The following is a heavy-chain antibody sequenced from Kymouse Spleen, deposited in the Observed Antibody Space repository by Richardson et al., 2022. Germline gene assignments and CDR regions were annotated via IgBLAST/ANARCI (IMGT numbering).Heavy chain of an antibody. J-gene: IGHJ4*02. V-gene: IGHV4-34*01. CDR3: ARKGDWYYFDY. Sequence: QVQLQQWGAGLLKPSETLSLTCAVYGGSFSGYYWSWIRQPPGKGLEWIGEINHSGSTNYNPSLKSRVTISVDTSKNQFSLKLSSVTAADTAVYYCARKGDWYYFDYWGQGTLVTVSS. D-gene: IGHD3-9*01. CDR1: GGSFSGYY. CDR2: INHSGST.